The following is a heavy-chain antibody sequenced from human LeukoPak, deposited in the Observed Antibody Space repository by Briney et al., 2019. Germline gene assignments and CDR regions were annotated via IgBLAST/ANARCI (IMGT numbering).Heavy chain of an antibody. Sequence: GGSLRLSCAASGFTFSSYNMNWVRQAPGKGLEWVSYISSSSSSIYYADSVKGRFTISRDNAKNSLYLQMNSLRAEDTAVYYCAKDHGINWGQGTLVTVSS. CDR3: AKDHGIN. J-gene: IGHJ4*02. D-gene: IGHD3-16*01. V-gene: IGHV3-48*01. CDR2: ISSSSSSI. CDR1: GFTFSSYN.